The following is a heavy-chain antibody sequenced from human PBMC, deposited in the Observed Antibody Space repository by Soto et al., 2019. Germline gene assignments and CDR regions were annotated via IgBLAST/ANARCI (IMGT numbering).Heavy chain of an antibody. CDR2: ITGSGLTI. CDR3: ARDLDYYDSSGYRSRNDAFDI. CDR1: GFTFSKYA. V-gene: IGHV3-23*01. J-gene: IGHJ3*02. Sequence: VQLLESGGGLVQPGGSLRLSCEASGFTFSKYAMIWVRQAPGKGQEWVSGITGSGLTIEHSASVKGRFTISRDNSKNTVYLQMNSLRAEDTAIYYCARDLDYYDSSGYRSRNDAFDIWGQGTMVTVSS. D-gene: IGHD3-22*01.